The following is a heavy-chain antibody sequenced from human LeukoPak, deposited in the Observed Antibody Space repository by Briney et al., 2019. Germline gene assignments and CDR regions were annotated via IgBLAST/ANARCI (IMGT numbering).Heavy chain of an antibody. CDR1: GFTFSGPA. CDR3: ARDLHYAFDI. D-gene: IGHD3-10*01. V-gene: IGHV3-48*02. Sequence: GGSLRLSCAASGFTFSGPAMSWVRQAPGKGLEWVSHIYGNDTTYADSVKGRFTISRDNAKNSLYLQMNSLRDEDTAVYYCARDLHYAFDIWGQGTMVTASS. J-gene: IGHJ3*02. CDR2: IYGNDTT.